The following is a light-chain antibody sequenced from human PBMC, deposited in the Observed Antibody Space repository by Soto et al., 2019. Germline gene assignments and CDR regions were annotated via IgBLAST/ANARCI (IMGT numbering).Light chain of an antibody. CDR3: QQYGSSLFT. J-gene: IGKJ3*01. CDR1: QSVSSY. V-gene: IGKV3-20*01. CDR2: GAS. Sequence: EIVLTQSPATLSLSPGEGATVSCRASQSVSSYSAWYQQKPGQAPRLLIYGASSRATGIPDRFSGSGSGTDFTLTISRLEPEDFAVYYCQQYGSSLFTFGPGTKVDIK.